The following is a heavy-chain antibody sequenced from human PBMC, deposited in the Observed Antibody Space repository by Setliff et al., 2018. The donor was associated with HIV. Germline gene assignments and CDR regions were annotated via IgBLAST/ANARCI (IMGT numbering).Heavy chain of an antibody. Sequence: PSETLSLTCTVSGGSISSYYWSWIRQPPGKGLEWIGYIDYSGSTNYNPALKSRVTISVDTSKNQFSLKLSSVTAADTAVYFCARGGAFCGRDSCSYLDYWGQGNPVTVSS. CDR3: ARGGAFCGRDSCSYLDY. CDR2: IDYSGST. D-gene: IGHD2-21*02. J-gene: IGHJ4*02. V-gene: IGHV4-59*12. CDR1: GGSISSYY.